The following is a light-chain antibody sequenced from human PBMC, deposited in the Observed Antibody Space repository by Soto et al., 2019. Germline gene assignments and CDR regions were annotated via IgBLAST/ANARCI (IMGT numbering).Light chain of an antibody. V-gene: IGLV2-14*01. J-gene: IGLJ2*01. CDR1: SSDVGGYNH. CDR2: EVS. Sequence: QSALTQPASVSRSPGQSITISCTGTSSDVGGYNHVSWYQQHPGKAPKLMIYEVSNRPSGVSDRFSGSKSGNTASLTISGLQAEDEADYHCSSYTSSSTLVFGGGTKVTVL. CDR3: SSYTSSSTLV.